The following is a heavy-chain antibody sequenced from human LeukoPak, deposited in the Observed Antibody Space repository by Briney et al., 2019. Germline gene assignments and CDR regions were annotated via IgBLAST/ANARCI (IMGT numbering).Heavy chain of an antibody. J-gene: IGHJ4*02. CDR1: GFTFSSYW. CDR3: ARYGALDY. Sequence: GGSLRLSCAASGFTFSSYWMSWVRQAPGKGLEWVANIKPDGSDKYYVDSVKGRFTISRDNAKNSLYLQMKSLRTEDTAVYYCARYGALDYWGQGTLVTVSS. D-gene: IGHD4-17*01. V-gene: IGHV3-7*04. CDR2: IKPDGSDK.